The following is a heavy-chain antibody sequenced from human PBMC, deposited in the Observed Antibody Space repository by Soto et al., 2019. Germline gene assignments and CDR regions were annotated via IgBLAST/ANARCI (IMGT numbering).Heavy chain of an antibody. V-gene: IGHV3-23*01. J-gene: IGHJ4*02. D-gene: IGHD3-22*01. CDR2: ISGSGGST. Sequence: GSLRLSCAASGFTFSSYAMSWSPQAPGKGLEWVSAISGSGGSTYYADSVKGRFTISRDNSKNTLYLQMNSLRAEDTAVYYCAKVSGYYDSSGYYGYWGQGTLVTVSS. CDR1: GFTFSSYA. CDR3: AKVSGYYDSSGYYGY.